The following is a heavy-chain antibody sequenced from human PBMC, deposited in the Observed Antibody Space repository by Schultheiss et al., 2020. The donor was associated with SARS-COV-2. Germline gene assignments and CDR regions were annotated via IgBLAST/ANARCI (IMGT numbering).Heavy chain of an antibody. CDR2: ISYDGSNK. V-gene: IGHV3-30*07. CDR1: GFTFSSYA. D-gene: IGHD6-13*01. CDR3: AKGRIAAPAY. Sequence: GESLKISCAASGFTFSSYAMSWVRQAPGKGLEWVAVISYDGSNKYYADSVKGRFTISRDNSKNTLYLQMNSLRAEDTAVYYCAKGRIAAPAYWGQGTLVTVSS. J-gene: IGHJ4*02.